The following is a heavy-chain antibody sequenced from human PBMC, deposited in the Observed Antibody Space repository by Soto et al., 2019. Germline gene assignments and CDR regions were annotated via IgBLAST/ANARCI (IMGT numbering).Heavy chain of an antibody. V-gene: IGHV1-18*01. J-gene: IGHJ4*02. CDR1: GYTFTSYA. CDR2: ISAYNGNT. Sequence: QVQLVQSGAEVKKPGASVKVSCKASGYTFTSYAISWVRQAPGQGLEWMGWISAYNGNTNYAQKLQGRVTMTTDTSKPSAYMELRSRSSDDTAVYYCPRTGTAAGYWGQGTLVTVSS. CDR3: PRTGTAAGY. D-gene: IGHD2-21*02.